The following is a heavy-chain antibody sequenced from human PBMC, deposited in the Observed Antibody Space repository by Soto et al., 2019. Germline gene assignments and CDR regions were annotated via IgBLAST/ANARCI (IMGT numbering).Heavy chain of an antibody. CDR3: ATRLERTMVRVRGGYYYYYGMDV. Sequence: QVQLVQSGAEVQKPGSSVKVSCKASGGTFSSYAISWVRQAPGQGLEWMGGIIPIFGTANYAQKFQGRVTITADESTSTAYMELSSLRSEDTAVYYCATRLERTMVRVRGGYYYYYGMDVWGQGNTVTVSS. D-gene: IGHD3-10*01. CDR1: GGTFSSYA. CDR2: IIPIFGTA. V-gene: IGHV1-69*01. J-gene: IGHJ6*02.